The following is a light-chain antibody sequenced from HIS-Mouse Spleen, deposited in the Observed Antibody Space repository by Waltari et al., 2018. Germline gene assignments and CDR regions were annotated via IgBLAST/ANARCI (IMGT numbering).Light chain of an antibody. Sequence: QSALTQPASVSGSPGQSITISCTGTNSDVGSYNLVSWYQQHPGKAPTLMFYEGSKRPSGVSNRFSGSKSGNTASLTISGLQAEDEADYYCCSYAGSSTWVFGGGTKLTVL. J-gene: IGLJ3*02. V-gene: IGLV2-23*01. CDR3: CSYAGSSTWV. CDR1: NSDVGSYNL. CDR2: EGS.